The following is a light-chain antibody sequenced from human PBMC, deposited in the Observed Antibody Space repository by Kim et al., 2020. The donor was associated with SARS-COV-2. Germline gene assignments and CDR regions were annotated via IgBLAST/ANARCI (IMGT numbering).Light chain of an antibody. CDR1: SLRNYY. V-gene: IGLV3-19*01. CDR3: NSRDSSTNHLV. Sequence: SSELTQDPAVSVALGQTVRITCQGDSLRNYYASWYQQKPGQAPVVVIYGKNNRLSGIPDRFSGSTSGNTASLTITGAQADDEAVYYCNSRDSSTNHLVFG. J-gene: IGLJ2*01. CDR2: GKN.